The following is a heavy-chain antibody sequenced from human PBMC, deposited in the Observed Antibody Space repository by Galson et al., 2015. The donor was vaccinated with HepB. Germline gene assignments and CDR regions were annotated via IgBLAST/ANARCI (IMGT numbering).Heavy chain of an antibody. CDR1: GFTFSSYG. CDR2: ISYDGSNK. V-gene: IGHV3-30*18. J-gene: IGHJ6*02. Sequence: SLRLSCAASGFTFSSYGMHWVRQAPGKGLEWVAVISYDGSNKYYADSVKGRFTISRDNSKNTLYLRMNSLRAEDTAVYYCAKGGGSYYYGMDVWGQGTTVAVSS. CDR3: AKGGGSYYYGMDV. D-gene: IGHD1-26*01.